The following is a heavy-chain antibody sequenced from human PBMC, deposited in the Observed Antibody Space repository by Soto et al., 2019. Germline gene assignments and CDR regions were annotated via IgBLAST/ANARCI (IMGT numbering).Heavy chain of an antibody. D-gene: IGHD6-19*01. CDR2: ISGFNGNT. Sequence: QDQLVQSGAEVKKPGASVTVSCKASGYSFTNYGITWVRQAPGQGLEWMGWISGFNGNTHYAQKLQGRGTMTTDASTSTAYMELRSLRSDDTAVYYCARDRGVPPPVAGNTHYYYYMDVWGKGTTVTVSS. V-gene: IGHV1-18*01. CDR3: ARDRGVPPPVAGNTHYYYYMDV. J-gene: IGHJ6*03. CDR1: GYSFTNYG.